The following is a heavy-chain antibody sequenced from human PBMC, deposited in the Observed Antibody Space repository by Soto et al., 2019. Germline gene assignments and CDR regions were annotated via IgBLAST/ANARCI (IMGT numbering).Heavy chain of an antibody. V-gene: IGHV2-5*02. D-gene: IGHD6-13*01. CDR1: GFSLSTSGMG. CDR2: IYWDDDK. J-gene: IGHJ4*02. CDR3: ALYCSTCSFDY. Sequence: QITLKESGPTLVKPTQTLTLTCTFSGFSLSTSGMGVGWIRQPPGKALEWLALIYWDDDKRYSPSLKSRLTITKDTTKNQVVLTMTNTDPVDTASCACALYCSTCSFDYWGQGTLVTVSS.